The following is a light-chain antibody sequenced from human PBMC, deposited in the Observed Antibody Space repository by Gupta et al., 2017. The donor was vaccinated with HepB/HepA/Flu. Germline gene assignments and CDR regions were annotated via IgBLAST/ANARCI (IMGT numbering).Light chain of an antibody. V-gene: IGKV3-20*01. CDR1: QTVWDSQ. J-gene: IGKJ1*01. Sequence: EIVLTQSPGTLSLSPGERATLSCRTSQTVWDSQLAWYQQKPGQPPRLLIYAISIRATGIPDRVSGSGSGTDFTLTINRLEPEDFAVYYCQQYDTSTRTFGPGTRVEIK. CDR2: AIS. CDR3: QQYDTSTRT.